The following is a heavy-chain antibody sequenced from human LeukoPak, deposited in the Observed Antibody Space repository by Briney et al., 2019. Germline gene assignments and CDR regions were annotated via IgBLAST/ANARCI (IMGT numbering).Heavy chain of an antibody. V-gene: IGHV4-4*02. J-gene: IGHJ2*01. CDR3: ASRSGYSYGYDRYFDL. CDR1: GGSISSSNW. CDR2: IYHSGST. Sequence: PSETLSLTCAVSGGSISSSNWWSWVRQPPGKGLEWIGEIYHSGSTNYNPSLKSRVTISVDKSKNQFSLKLSSVTAADTAVYYCASRSGYSYGYDRYFDLWGRSTLVTVSS. D-gene: IGHD5-18*01.